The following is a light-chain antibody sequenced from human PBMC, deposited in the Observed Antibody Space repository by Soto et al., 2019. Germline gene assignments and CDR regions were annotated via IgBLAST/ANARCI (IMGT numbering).Light chain of an antibody. V-gene: IGLV2-14*01. Sequence: QSALTQPGSVSGSPRQSITISCTGASSDVGSYTYVSWYQQHPGKAPNLMIYEVNNRPSGVSNRFSGSKSGSTDSLTISGLQAEDEADYYCSSYTSSSTLYVFGTGTKVTVL. CDR1: SSDVGSYTY. CDR3: SSYTSSSTLYV. J-gene: IGLJ1*01. CDR2: EVN.